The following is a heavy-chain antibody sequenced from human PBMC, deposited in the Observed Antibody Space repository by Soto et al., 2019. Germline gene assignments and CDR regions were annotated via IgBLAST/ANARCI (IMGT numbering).Heavy chain of an antibody. Sequence: SETLSLTCTVSGGSISSSSYYWGWIRQPPGKGLEWIGSIYYSGTTYYNPSLKSRVTISVDTSKNQFSLKLSSVTAADTPVYYCARHRGYYDILTGYYTELNFDYWGQGTLVTVSS. D-gene: IGHD3-9*01. CDR3: ARHRGYYDILTGYYTELNFDY. V-gene: IGHV4-39*01. CDR1: GGSISSSSYY. CDR2: IYYSGTT. J-gene: IGHJ4*02.